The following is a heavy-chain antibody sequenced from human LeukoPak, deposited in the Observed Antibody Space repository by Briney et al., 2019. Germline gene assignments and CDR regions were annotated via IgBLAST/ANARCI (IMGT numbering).Heavy chain of an antibody. V-gene: IGHV3-23*01. CDR2: INGDADAI. D-gene: IGHD6-19*01. CDR1: GFAFNNYA. Sequence: PGGSLRLSCTASGFAFNNYAMGWVRQAPGKGLEWVSLINGDADAIKYADSVKGRFTVSRDNSKNTLYLQMNSLKPEDTAVYYCVKDGGITVAGKEGFDYWGQGTLVTVSS. CDR3: VKDGGITVAGKEGFDY. J-gene: IGHJ4*02.